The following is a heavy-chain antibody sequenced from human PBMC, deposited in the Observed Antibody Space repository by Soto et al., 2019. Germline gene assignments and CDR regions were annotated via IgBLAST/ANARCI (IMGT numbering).Heavy chain of an antibody. V-gene: IGHV3-53*01. CDR3: ARDDSSGYYRSRYYYGMDV. J-gene: IGHJ6*02. CDR1: GFTVSSNY. Sequence: GESLKISCAASGFTVSSNYMSWVRQAPGKGLEWVSVIYSGGSTYYADSVKGRFTISRDNSKNTLYLQMNSLRAEDTAVYYCARDDSSGYYRSRYYYGMDVWGQGTTVTVSS. CDR2: IYSGGST. D-gene: IGHD3-22*01.